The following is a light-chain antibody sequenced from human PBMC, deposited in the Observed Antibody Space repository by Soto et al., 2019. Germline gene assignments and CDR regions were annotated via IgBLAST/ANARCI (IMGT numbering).Light chain of an antibody. CDR3: QQYNSYWT. J-gene: IGKJ1*01. CDR1: QSISSW. CDR2: KAS. Sequence: DIQMTQSPSTLSASVGDRVTITCLASQSISSWLAWYQQKPGKAPTLLIYKASSLESGVPSRFSGSGSGTDFTLTISSLQPDDFATYYCQQYNSYWTFGQGTKVEIK. V-gene: IGKV1-5*03.